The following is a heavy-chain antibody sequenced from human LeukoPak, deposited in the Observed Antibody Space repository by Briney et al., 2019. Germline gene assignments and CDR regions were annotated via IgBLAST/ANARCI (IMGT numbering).Heavy chain of an antibody. CDR2: INHSGST. D-gene: IGHD6-6*01. V-gene: IGHV4-34*01. CDR1: GGSFSGYY. CDR3: ARELPRAARYYYYYYYMDV. J-gene: IGHJ6*03. Sequence: PSETLSLTCAVYGGSFSGYYWSWIRQPPGKGLEWIGEINHSGSTNYNPSLKSRVTISVDTSKNQFSLKLSSVTAADTAVYYCARELPRAARYYYYYYYMDVWGKGTTDTVSS.